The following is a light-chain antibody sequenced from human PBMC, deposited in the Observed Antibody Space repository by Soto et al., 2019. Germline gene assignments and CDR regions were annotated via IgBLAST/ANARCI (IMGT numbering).Light chain of an antibody. J-gene: IGKJ5*01. CDR3: QHRSNWPPG. CDR2: GAS. V-gene: IGKV3-15*01. Sequence: EIGMSQSPSTLSVSLGERATLSCRASQSVSSNLAWYQLKPGQAPRLLIYGASTRATGIPARFSGSGSGTNFTLTITGLEPEDFAVYSCQHRSNWPPGFGQGTLLEI. CDR1: QSVSSN.